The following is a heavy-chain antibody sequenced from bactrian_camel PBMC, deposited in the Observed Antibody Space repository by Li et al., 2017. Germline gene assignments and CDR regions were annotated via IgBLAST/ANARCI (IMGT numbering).Heavy chain of an antibody. CDR3: AARVDQSLACSWSQRALEYRY. V-gene: IGHV3S1*01. CDR1: GITFTRIC. D-gene: IGHD6*01. Sequence: HVQLVESGGGSVQAGGSLRLSCAVSGITFTRICMAWFRQAPGKEREGVASVATGRGRTYYADSVKGRFTVSQDNAKNTVYLQLNSLKSEDTAMYYCAARVDQSLACSWSQRALEYRYWGQGTQVTVS. CDR2: VATGRGRT. J-gene: IGHJ4*01.